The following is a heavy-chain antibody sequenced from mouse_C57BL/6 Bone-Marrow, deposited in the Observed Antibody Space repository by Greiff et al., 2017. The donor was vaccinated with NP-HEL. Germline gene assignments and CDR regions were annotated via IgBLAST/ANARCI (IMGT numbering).Heavy chain of an antibody. D-gene: IGHD2-5*01. Sequence: EVQLQESEGGLVQPGSSMKLSCTASGFTFSDYYMAWVRQVPEKGLEWVANINYDGSSTYYLDSLKSRFIISRDNAKNILYLQMSSLKSEDTATYYCARGAFYYSTLMDYWGQGTSVTVSS. CDR3: ARGAFYYSTLMDY. J-gene: IGHJ4*01. V-gene: IGHV5-16*01. CDR1: GFTFSDYY. CDR2: INYDGSST.